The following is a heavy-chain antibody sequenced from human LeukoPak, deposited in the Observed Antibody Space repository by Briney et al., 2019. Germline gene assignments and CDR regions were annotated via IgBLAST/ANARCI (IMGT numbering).Heavy chain of an antibody. D-gene: IGHD6-6*01. CDR1: GGSISSYY. V-gene: IGHV4-59*01. CDR2: IYYSGST. Sequence: PSETLSLTCTVSGGSISSYYWSWIRQPPGTGLEWLGYIYYSGSTNYNPSLKSRVTISVDTSKNQFSLKLSSVTAADTAVYYCARDGKAARPDADYYYYYYMDVWGKGTTVTVSS. J-gene: IGHJ6*03. CDR3: ARDGKAARPDADYYYYYYMDV.